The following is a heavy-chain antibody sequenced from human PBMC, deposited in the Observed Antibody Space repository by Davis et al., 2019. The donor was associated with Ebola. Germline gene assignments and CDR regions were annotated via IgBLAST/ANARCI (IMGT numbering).Heavy chain of an antibody. Sequence: GESLKISCAASGFTFSSYSMNWVRQAPGKGLEWVSYISSSSSTIYYADSVKGRFTISRDNSKNTLYLQMNSLRAEDTAVYYCAKGDYGSGSYYTHGWFDPWGQGTLVTVSS. CDR1: GFTFSSYS. D-gene: IGHD3-10*01. CDR3: AKGDYGSGSYYTHGWFDP. V-gene: IGHV3-48*01. J-gene: IGHJ5*02. CDR2: ISSSSSTI.